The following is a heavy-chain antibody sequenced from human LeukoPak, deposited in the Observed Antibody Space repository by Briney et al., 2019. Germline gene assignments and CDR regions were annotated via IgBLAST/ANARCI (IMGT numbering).Heavy chain of an antibody. D-gene: IGHD4-17*01. Sequence: GRSLRLSCAASGFTFSSYAMSWVRQAPGKGLEWVSAISGSGGSTYYADSVKGRFTISRDNSKNTLYLQMNSLRAEDTAVYYCAKSRYGPLHYNWFDPWGQGTLVTVSS. CDR2: ISGSGGST. V-gene: IGHV3-23*01. J-gene: IGHJ5*02. CDR1: GFTFSSYA. CDR3: AKSRYGPLHYNWFDP.